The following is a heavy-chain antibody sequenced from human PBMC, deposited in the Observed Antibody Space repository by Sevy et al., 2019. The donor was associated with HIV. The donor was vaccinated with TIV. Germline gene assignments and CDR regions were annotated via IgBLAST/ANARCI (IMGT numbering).Heavy chain of an antibody. D-gene: IGHD6-19*01. Sequence: SETLSLTCTVSDVSISSGTNYWGWIRQPPGKGLEWIGSIYYSGTTYYNPSLKSRVTMSVDTSMNQFSLKLSSVTVADTAVYYCARQRGGWYEYDASDVWGQGTMVTVSS. CDR1: DVSISSGTNY. V-gene: IGHV4-39*01. J-gene: IGHJ3*01. CDR3: ARQRGGWYEYDASDV. CDR2: IYYSGTT.